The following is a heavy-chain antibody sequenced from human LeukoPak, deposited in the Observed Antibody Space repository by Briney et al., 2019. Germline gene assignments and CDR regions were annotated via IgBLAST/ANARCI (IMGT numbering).Heavy chain of an antibody. CDR3: AKGPRALEHSTHRFDY. CDR1: GGSISSYY. V-gene: IGHV4-59*01. D-gene: IGHD1/OR15-1a*01. CDR2: IYYSGST. Sequence: PSETLPLTCTVSGGSISSYYWSWIRQPPGKGLEWIGYIYYSGSTNYNPSLKSRVTISLDTSKNQFSLKLTSVTAADTAVYYCAKGPRALEHSTHRFDYWGQGTLVTVSS. J-gene: IGHJ4*02.